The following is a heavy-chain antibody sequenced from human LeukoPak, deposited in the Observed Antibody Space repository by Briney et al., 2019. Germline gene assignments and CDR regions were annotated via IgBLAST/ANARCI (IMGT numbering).Heavy chain of an antibody. J-gene: IGHJ4*02. CDR1: VYTFTGYY. D-gene: IGHD5-18*01. V-gene: IGHV1-2*02. CDR3: ARTPYSYGYKAPYYFDY. CDR2: INPNSGGT. Sequence: AASVKVSCKASVYTFTGYYMHWVRQAPGQGLEWMGWINPNSGGTNYAQKFQGRVTMTRDTSISTAYMELSRLRSDDTAVYYCARTPYSYGYKAPYYFDYWGQGTLVTVSS.